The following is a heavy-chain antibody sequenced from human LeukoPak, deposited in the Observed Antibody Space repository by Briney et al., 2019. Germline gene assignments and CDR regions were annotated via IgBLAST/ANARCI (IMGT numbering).Heavy chain of an antibody. V-gene: IGHV4-34*01. CDR2: INHSGST. Sequence: SETLSLTCAVYGGSFSGYYRSWIRQPPGKGLEWIGEINHSGSTNYNPSLKSRVTISVDTSKNLFSLKLSSVTAADTAVYYCARGTPSPPDYWGQGTLVTVSS. CDR1: GGSFSGYY. J-gene: IGHJ4*02. CDR3: ARGTPSPPDY.